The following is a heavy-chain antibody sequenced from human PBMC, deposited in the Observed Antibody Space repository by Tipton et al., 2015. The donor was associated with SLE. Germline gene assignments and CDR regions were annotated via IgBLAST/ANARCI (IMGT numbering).Heavy chain of an antibody. Sequence: LRLSCTVSGGSISSSSYYWGWIRQPPGKGLEWIGSIYYSGSTNYNPSLKSRVTISLDTSRKQFSLRLTSVTAADTAVYYCARQWAQGWSGTYFDSWGQGARVTVSS. CDR2: IYYSGST. CDR1: GGSISSSSYY. CDR3: ARQWAQGWSGTYFDS. J-gene: IGHJ4*02. V-gene: IGHV4-39*01. D-gene: IGHD3-3*01.